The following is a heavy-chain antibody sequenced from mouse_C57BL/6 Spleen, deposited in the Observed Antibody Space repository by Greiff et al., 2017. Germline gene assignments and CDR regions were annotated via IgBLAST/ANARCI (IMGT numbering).Heavy chain of an antibody. CDR3: TRNHGYDWFAC. Sequence: EVMLVESGGGLVQPGGSMKLSCAASGFTFSDAWMDWVRQSPEKGLEWVAEIRNKANNPATYSAESVKVRFTISRDDSKSSVYLQMNSLRSEDTGIYYCTRNHGYDWFACWGQGTLVTVSA. J-gene: IGHJ3*01. CDR1: GFTFSDAW. D-gene: IGHD2-2*01. V-gene: IGHV6-6*01. CDR2: IRNKANNPAT.